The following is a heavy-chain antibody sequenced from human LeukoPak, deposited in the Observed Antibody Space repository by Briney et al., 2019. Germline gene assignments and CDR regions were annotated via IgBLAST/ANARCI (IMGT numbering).Heavy chain of an antibody. J-gene: IGHJ4*02. D-gene: IGHD3-22*01. CDR2: IYPGDSDT. Sequence: GESLKISCKGSGYSFTSYWIGWVRQMLGKGLEWMGIIYPGDSDTRYSPSFQGQVTISADKSISTAYLQWSSLKASDTAMYYCARLPLYYDSSGYVAYWGQGTLVTVSS. V-gene: IGHV5-51*01. CDR1: GYSFTSYW. CDR3: ARLPLYYDSSGYVAY.